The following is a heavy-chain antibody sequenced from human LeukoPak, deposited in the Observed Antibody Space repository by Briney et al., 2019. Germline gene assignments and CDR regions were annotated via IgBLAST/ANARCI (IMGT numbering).Heavy chain of an antibody. V-gene: IGHV4-59*06. D-gene: IGHD5-18*01. CDR1: GGSISSYH. CDR2: IYYSGST. CDR3: ARAPGAMVLNLDY. J-gene: IGHJ4*02. Sequence: SETLSLTCTVSGGSISSYHWSWIRQHPGKGLEWIGYIYYSGSTYYNPSLKSRVTISVDTSKNQFSLKLSSVTAADTAVYYCARAPGAMVLNLDYWAREPWSPSPQ.